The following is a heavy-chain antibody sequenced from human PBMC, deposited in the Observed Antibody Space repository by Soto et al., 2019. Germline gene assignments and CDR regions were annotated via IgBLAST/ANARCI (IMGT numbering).Heavy chain of an antibody. D-gene: IGHD3-10*01. CDR3: ARARMVRGIIYYYGMDV. Sequence: SETLSITCTVSGGSISSDGNYWSWIRQHPGKGLEWIGYIYYSGSTYYNPSLKSRVTISVDTSKNQFSLKLNSVTAADTAVYYCARARMVRGIIYYYGMDVWGQGTTVTVSS. CDR1: GGSISSDGNY. J-gene: IGHJ6*02. V-gene: IGHV4-31*03. CDR2: IYYSGST.